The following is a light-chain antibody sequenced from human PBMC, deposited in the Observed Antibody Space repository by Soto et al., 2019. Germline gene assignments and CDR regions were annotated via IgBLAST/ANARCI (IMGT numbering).Light chain of an antibody. V-gene: IGKV4-1*01. J-gene: IGKJ3*01. CDR1: QSVLNSSNNKNY. CDR2: WAS. Sequence: DIVMTQSPDSLAVSLGERATINCKSSQSVLNSSNNKNYLVWYQQKPGQPPKLIIYWASTRESGVPDRFSGSGFGTDFTLTISSLQAEDVAVYYCQQYYSTPFTFGPGTKVDIK. CDR3: QQYYSTPFT.